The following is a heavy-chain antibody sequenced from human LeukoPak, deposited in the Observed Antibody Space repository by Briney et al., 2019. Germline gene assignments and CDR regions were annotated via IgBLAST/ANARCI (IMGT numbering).Heavy chain of an antibody. D-gene: IGHD3-10*01. CDR2: ISSSSSPI. CDR1: GFIFSSYS. CDR3: ARDGTLWFGEQGYYYYMDV. Sequence: GGSLRLSCAASGFIFSSYSMNWVRQAPGKGLEWVSYISSSSSPIYYADSVKGRFTISRDNSKNTLYLQMNSLRAEDTAVYYCARDGTLWFGEQGYYYYMDVWGKGTTVTVSS. V-gene: IGHV3-48*01. J-gene: IGHJ6*03.